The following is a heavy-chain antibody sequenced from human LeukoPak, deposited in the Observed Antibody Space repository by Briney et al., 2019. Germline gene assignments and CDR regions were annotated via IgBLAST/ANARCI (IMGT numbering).Heavy chain of an antibody. D-gene: IGHD4-11*01. J-gene: IGHJ6*02. Sequence: GGSLRLSCAASGFTVSSNYMSWVRQAPGKGLEWVSVIYSGGSTYYADSVKGRFTISRDNSKNTLYLQMNSLRAEDTAVYYCAREDEPGGSNYYYYYGMDVWGQGTTVTVSS. CDR3: AREDEPGGSNYYYYYGMDV. CDR2: IYSGGST. CDR1: GFTVSSNY. V-gene: IGHV3-53*01.